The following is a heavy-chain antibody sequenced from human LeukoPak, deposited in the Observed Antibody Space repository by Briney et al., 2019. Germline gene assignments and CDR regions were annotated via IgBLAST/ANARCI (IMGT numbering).Heavy chain of an antibody. Sequence: ASVKVSCKASGYTFTGYYMHWVRQAPGQGLERMGWINPNSGGTNYAQKFQGRVTMTRDTSISTAYMELSRLRSDDTAVYYCARVHPRIQLWFKYYFDYWGQGTLVTVSS. CDR2: INPNSGGT. CDR1: GYTFTGYY. D-gene: IGHD5-18*01. J-gene: IGHJ4*02. V-gene: IGHV1-2*02. CDR3: ARVHPRIQLWFKYYFDY.